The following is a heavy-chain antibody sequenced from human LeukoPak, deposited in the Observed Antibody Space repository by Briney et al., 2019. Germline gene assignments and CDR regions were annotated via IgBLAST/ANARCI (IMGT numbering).Heavy chain of an antibody. Sequence: GGSLRLSCAASGFTFSSYSMNWVRQAPGKGLEWVSSVSSSSSYIYYADSVKGRFTISRDNAENSLYLQMNSLRAEDTAVYYCARFFAGYYYMDVWGKGTTVTVSS. V-gene: IGHV3-21*01. CDR3: ARFFAGYYYMDV. CDR1: GFTFSSYS. CDR2: VSSSSSYI. J-gene: IGHJ6*03.